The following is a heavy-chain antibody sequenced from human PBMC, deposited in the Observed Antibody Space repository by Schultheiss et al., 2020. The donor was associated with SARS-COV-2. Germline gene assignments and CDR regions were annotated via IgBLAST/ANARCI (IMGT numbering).Heavy chain of an antibody. CDR1: GFTFSSYG. CDR3: ARGWNWG. V-gene: IGHV3-23*01. J-gene: IGHJ4*02. D-gene: IGHD1-7*01. Sequence: GGSLRLSCAASGFTFSSYGMHWVRQAPGKGLEWVSAISDSDDNTYYADSVKGRFTISRDNAKNTLYLQMNSLRAEDTAVYYCARGWNWGWGQGTLVTVPQ. CDR2: ISDSDDNT.